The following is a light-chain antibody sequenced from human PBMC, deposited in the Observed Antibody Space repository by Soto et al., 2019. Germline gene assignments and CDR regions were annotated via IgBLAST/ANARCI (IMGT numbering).Light chain of an antibody. CDR1: QSVKTF. V-gene: IGKV3-11*01. J-gene: IGKJ5*01. CDR2: DAS. CDR3: QQRSNWPPIT. Sequence: EIVLTQSPATLSLSPGERATLSCRASQSVKTFLVWYQHRPGQAPRVLIYDASHRATGIPARFSGSGSGTDFTLTISSLEPEDAALYYCQQRSNWPPITLGQGTRLEIK.